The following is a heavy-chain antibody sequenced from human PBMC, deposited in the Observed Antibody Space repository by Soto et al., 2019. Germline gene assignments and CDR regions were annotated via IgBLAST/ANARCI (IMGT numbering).Heavy chain of an antibody. CDR3: AKDPTTMKEAPPYYFDY. V-gene: IGHV3-30*18. J-gene: IGHJ4*02. D-gene: IGHD1-1*01. CDR1: GFTFSSYG. Sequence: PGGSLRLSCAASGFTFSSYGMHWVRQAPGKGLEWVAVISYDGSNRYYADSVKGRFTISRDNSKNTLYLQMNSLRAEDTAVYYCAKDPTTMKEAPPYYFDYWGQGTLVTVSS. CDR2: ISYDGSNR.